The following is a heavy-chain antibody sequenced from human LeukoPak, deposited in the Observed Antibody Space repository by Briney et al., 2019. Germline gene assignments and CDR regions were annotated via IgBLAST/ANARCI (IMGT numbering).Heavy chain of an antibody. V-gene: IGHV3-7*01. Sequence: GGSLRLSCAASGFTFSSYWMSWVRQAPGKGLEWVANIKQDGSEKYYVDSVKGRFTISRDNPGNVMYLQMDSLRAEDTAVYYCTRVAQSGPTGWFDPWGQGTLVTVSS. J-gene: IGHJ5*02. CDR2: IKQDGSEK. CDR1: GFTFSSYW. D-gene: IGHD1-1*01. CDR3: TRVAQSGPTGWFDP.